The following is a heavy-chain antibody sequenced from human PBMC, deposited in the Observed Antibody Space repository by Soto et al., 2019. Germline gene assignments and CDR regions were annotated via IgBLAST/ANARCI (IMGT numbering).Heavy chain of an antibody. CDR3: ASRITYSSSWYSDYYGMDV. CDR1: GGSISSSSYY. Sequence: SETLSLTCTVSGGSISSSSYYWGWIRQPPGKGLEWIGSIYYSGSTYYNPSLKSRVTISVDTSKNQFSLKLSSVTAADTAVYYCASRITYSSSWYSDYYGMDVWGQGTTVT. CDR2: IYYSGST. J-gene: IGHJ6*02. V-gene: IGHV4-39*01. D-gene: IGHD6-13*01.